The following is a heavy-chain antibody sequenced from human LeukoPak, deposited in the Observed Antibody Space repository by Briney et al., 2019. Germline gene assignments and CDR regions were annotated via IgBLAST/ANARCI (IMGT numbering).Heavy chain of an antibody. CDR3: ARDRDLRYYYYGMDV. V-gene: IGHV1-2*02. J-gene: IGHJ6*02. Sequence: ASVTVSCKASGGTFSSYAISWVRQAPGQGLEWMGWINPNSGGTNYAQKFQGRVTMTRDTSISTAYMELSRLRSDDTAVYYCARDRDLRYYYYGMDVWGQGTTVTVSS. CDR2: INPNSGGT. CDR1: GGTFSSYA.